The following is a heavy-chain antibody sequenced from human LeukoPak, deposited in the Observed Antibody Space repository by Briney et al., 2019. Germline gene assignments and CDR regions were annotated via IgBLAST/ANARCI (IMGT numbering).Heavy chain of an antibody. V-gene: IGHV3-23*01. J-gene: IGHJ4*02. D-gene: IGHD1-26*01. CDR3: APDWSNDDSGIDF. CDR1: GFPFSSYA. CDR2: IRPGADKT. Sequence: GGSLRLSCAASGFPFSSYAMTWVRLSPGKGLEWVSSIRPGADKTYYADSVRGRFTLSRDNSKNMVYLQMNGLRAGDTALYYCAPDWSNDDSGIDFWGQGTLVTVS.